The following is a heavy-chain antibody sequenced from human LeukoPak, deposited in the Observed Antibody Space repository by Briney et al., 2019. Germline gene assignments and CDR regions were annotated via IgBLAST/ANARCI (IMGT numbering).Heavy chain of an antibody. CDR3: ARAPRGYYFDY. CDR2: INHSGST. Sequence: PSETLSLTCAVYGGSFGGHYWIWIRQPPGKGLEWIGEINHSGSTNYNPSLKSRVTISVDTSKNQFSLLLTSVTAADTAVYYCARAPRGYYFDYWGQGTLVTVSS. D-gene: IGHD3-10*01. V-gene: IGHV4-34*01. J-gene: IGHJ4*02. CDR1: GGSFGGHY.